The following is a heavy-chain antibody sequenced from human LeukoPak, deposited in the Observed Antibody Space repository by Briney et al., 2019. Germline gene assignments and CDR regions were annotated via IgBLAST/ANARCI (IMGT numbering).Heavy chain of an antibody. V-gene: IGHV4-34*01. CDR3: ARGYGLGSYYKY. D-gene: IGHD3-10*01. J-gene: IGHJ4*02. CDR1: GGSFSGYY. Sequence: SETLSLTCAVYGGSFSGYYWSWIRQPPGKGLEWIGEINQRGSTDYNPSLKSRVTISVDTSKNQFSLKLSSVTAADTAVYYCARGYGLGSYYKYWGQGTLVTVSS. CDR2: INQRGST.